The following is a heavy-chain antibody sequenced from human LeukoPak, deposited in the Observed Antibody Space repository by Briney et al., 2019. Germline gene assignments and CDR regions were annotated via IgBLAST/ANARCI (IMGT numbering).Heavy chain of an antibody. D-gene: IGHD3-22*01. CDR3: ARGEYDSSGYYYSLGY. CDR2: IYYSGST. V-gene: IGHV4-59*01. CDR1: GDSISNYY. Sequence: PSETLSLTCTVSGDSISNYYWSWIRQPPGKGLEWIGYIYYSGSTNYNPSLKSRVTISVDTSKNQFSLKLSSVTAADTAVYYCARGEYDSSGYYYSLGYWGQGTLVTVSS. J-gene: IGHJ4*02.